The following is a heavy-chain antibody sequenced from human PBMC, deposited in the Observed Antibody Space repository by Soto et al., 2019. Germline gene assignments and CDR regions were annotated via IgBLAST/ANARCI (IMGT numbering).Heavy chain of an antibody. D-gene: IGHD4-4*01. CDR2: ISGSGGST. V-gene: IGHV3-23*01. CDR3: ATDTGGVTTVDAFDI. J-gene: IGHJ3*02. CDR1: GFTFSSYA. Sequence: GGSLRLSCAASGFTFSSYAMSWVRQAPGKGLEWVSAISGSGGSTYYADSVKGRFTISRDNSKNTRYRQMNSLRAEDTAVYYCATDTGGVTTVDAFDIWGQGTMVTVSS.